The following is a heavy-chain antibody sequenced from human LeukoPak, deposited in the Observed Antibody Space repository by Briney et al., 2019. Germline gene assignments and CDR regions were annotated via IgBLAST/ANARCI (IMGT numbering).Heavy chain of an antibody. V-gene: IGHV3-48*02. CDR2: ISSSTSTI. J-gene: IGHJ5*02. D-gene: IGHD1-26*01. Sequence: GGSLRLSCAASGFTFSTYGMNWVRQAPGKGLEWVSYISSSTSTIYYADSVKGRFTISRDNAKNSLYLQMNSLRDEDTAVYYCAGRYDYYPLPWGQGTLVTVSS. CDR1: GFTFSTYG. CDR3: AGRYDYYPLP.